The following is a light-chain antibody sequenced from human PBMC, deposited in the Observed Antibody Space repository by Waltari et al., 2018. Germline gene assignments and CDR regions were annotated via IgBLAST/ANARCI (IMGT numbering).Light chain of an antibody. CDR2: ATS. V-gene: IGKV1-39*01. CDR3: QQTYSTLYT. J-gene: IGKJ2*01. CDR1: QSISTY. Sequence: IQMTQSPSSLSASVGDRVTITCLASQSISTYLNWYQQKPGKAPKLLIFATSSLQSGVPSRFSGSGSGTDFTLSVSSLQPEDFATYFCQQTYSTLYTFGQGTKLEIK.